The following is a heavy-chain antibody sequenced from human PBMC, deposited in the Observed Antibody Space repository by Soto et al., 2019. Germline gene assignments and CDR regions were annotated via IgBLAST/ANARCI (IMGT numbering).Heavy chain of an antibody. CDR3: ARSSISGSYYFDY. D-gene: IGHD1-26*01. V-gene: IGHV3-30-3*01. J-gene: IGHJ4*02. CDR2: ISYDGSNK. CDR1: GFTFSSYA. Sequence: QVQLVESGGGVGQPGRSLRLSCAASGFTFSSYAMHWVRQAPGKGLEWVAVISYDGSNKYYADSVKGRFTISRANSKNTRYLRMNSLRAEDTAVYYCARSSISGSYYFDYWGQGTLVTVSS.